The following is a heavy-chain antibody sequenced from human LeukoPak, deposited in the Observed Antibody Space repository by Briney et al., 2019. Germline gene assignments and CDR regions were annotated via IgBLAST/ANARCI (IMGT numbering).Heavy chain of an antibody. D-gene: IGHD6-19*01. V-gene: IGHV4-59*01. CDR3: ARGVSSGWQYYYYYGMDV. CDR2: IYNSGST. Sequence: SETLSLTCTVSGGSISIYYWNWIRQPPGKGLEWIGYIYNSGSTNYNPSLKSRVTISVDTSKDQFSLKLSSVTAADTAVYYCARGVSSGWQYYYYYGMDVWGQGTTVTVSS. CDR1: GGSISIYY. J-gene: IGHJ6*02.